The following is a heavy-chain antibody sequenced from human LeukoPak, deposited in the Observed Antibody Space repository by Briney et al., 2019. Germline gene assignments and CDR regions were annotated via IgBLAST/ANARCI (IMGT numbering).Heavy chain of an antibody. CDR2: IYYSGST. V-gene: IGHV4-59*01. D-gene: IGHD4-17*01. CDR1: GGSISSYY. J-gene: IGHJ5*02. Sequence: PSETLSLTCTVSGGSISSYYWSWIRQPPGKGLEWIGYIYYSGSTNYNPSLKSRVTISVDTSKNQFSLKLSSVTAADTAVYYCARVRGYGDYIALRWFDPWGQGTLVTVSS. CDR3: ARVRGYGDYIALRWFDP.